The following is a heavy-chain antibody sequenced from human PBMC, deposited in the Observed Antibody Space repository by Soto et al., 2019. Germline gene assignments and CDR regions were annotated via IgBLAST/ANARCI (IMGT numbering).Heavy chain of an antibody. D-gene: IGHD2-21*02. CDR3: ARFSMGIEYCGGDCSSVSRYGMDV. CDR1: GYTFTDYY. J-gene: IGHJ6*02. V-gene: IGHV1-2*04. CDR2: INPNSGGT. Sequence: GASVKVSCKASGYTFTDYYMHWVRQAPGQGLDWMGWINPNSGGTNYAQKFQRWVTMTRDTSISTAYMELTRLRSDDTAVYYCARFSMGIEYCGGDCSSVSRYGMDVWGQGTTVTVSS.